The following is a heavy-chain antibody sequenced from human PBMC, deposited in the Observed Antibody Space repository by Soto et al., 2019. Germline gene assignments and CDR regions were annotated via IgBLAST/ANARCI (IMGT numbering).Heavy chain of an antibody. CDR1: CGSISSYY. CDR3: ARVPPVADPWRWLAP. V-gene: IGHV4-59*01. D-gene: IGHD6-19*01. Sequence: SETLSLTCTVSCGSISSYYWSWIRQPPGKGLEWIGYIYYSGSTNSNPSLKSRVTISVDTSKNQFSLKLSSVTAADTAVYYCARVPPVADPWRWLAPWGQGTLVTVSS. J-gene: IGHJ5*02. CDR2: IYYSGST.